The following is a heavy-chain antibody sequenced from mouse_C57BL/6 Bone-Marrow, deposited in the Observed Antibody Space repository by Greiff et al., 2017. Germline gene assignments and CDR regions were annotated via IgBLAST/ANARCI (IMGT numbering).Heavy chain of an antibody. Sequence: EVQLQQSGPELVKPGASVKISCKASGYTFTDYYMNWVKQSHGKSLEWIGDINPNNGGTSYNQKFKGKATLTVDKSSSTAYMELRSLTSEDSAVXYCARVEGYYWFAYWGQGTLVTVSA. V-gene: IGHV1-26*01. CDR2: INPNNGGT. D-gene: IGHD2-3*01. J-gene: IGHJ3*01. CDR3: ARVEGYYWFAY. CDR1: GYTFTDYY.